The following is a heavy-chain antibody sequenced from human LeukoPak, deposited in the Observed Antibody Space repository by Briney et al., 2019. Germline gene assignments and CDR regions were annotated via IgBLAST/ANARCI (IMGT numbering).Heavy chain of an antibody. CDR3: ARESSGLNAFDI. J-gene: IGHJ3*02. D-gene: IGHD6-25*01. CDR2: IFSTGST. Sequence: SQTLSLTCAVSGGSIGRGSYYWGWIRQPAGKAPEWIGRIFSTGSTSYNPSLKSRVTISVDTSKNQFSLNLSSVTAADTAVYYCARESSGLNAFDIWGQGTMVTVSS. CDR1: GGSIGRGSYY. V-gene: IGHV4-61*02.